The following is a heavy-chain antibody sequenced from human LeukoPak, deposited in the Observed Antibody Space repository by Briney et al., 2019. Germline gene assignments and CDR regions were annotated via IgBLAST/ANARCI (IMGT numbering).Heavy chain of an antibody. CDR1: GFTFSGSA. CDR3: ARDSKGDYVWGSYHIGYYYYGMDV. Sequence: SGGSLKLSCAASGFTFSGSAMHWVRQASGKGLEWVGRIRSKANSYATAYAASVKGRFTISRDDPKNTAYLQMNSLKTEDTAVYYCARDSKGDYVWGSYHIGYYYYGMDVWGQGTTVTVSS. J-gene: IGHJ6*02. CDR2: IRSKANSYAT. D-gene: IGHD3-16*02. V-gene: IGHV3-73*01.